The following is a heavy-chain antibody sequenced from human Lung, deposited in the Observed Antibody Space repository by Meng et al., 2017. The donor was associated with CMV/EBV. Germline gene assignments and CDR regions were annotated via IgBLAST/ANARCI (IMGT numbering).Heavy chain of an antibody. V-gene: IGHV1-18*01. Sequence: ASXXVSXKASGYSFRTFGISWVRKAPGQGLEWMGWISAYNGNTTYTQKLQGRVTMTRDTSTRTVYMELRSLRSDDTAVYYCARDRVLRGVNGLDVGGQGTTGT. D-gene: IGHD3-10*01. J-gene: IGHJ6*02. CDR3: ARDRVLRGVNGLDV. CDR2: ISAYNGNT. CDR1: GYSFRTFG.